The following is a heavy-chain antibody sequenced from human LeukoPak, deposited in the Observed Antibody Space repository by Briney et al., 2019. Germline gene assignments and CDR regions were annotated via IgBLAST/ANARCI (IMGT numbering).Heavy chain of an antibody. CDR2: IKQDGSEK. Sequence: GGSLRLSCAASGFTFNSYWMSWVRQAPGKGLEWVANIKQDGSEKYYVDSVKGRFTISRDNAKNSLYLQMNSLRAEDTAVYYCARDRSPQHWGQGTLVTVSS. V-gene: IGHV3-7*03. D-gene: IGHD3-16*02. J-gene: IGHJ1*01. CDR1: GFTFNSYW. CDR3: ARDRSPQH.